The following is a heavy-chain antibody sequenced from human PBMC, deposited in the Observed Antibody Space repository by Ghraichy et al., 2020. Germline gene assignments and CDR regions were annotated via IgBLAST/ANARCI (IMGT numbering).Heavy chain of an antibody. Sequence: RGSLRLSCAASGFTLSSYWLHWVRQTPGKGLLWLSRISSDGSFTTFADSVKGRFTISRDNANNTLFLQLNSLSADDTAVYYCASGSFSDYFDHWGQGTLVTVSS. D-gene: IGHD6-6*01. CDR2: ISSDGSFT. CDR1: GFTLSSYW. CDR3: ASGSFSDYFDH. J-gene: IGHJ4*02. V-gene: IGHV3-74*01.